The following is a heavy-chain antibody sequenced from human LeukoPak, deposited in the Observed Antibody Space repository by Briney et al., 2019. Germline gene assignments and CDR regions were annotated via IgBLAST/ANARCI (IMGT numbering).Heavy chain of an antibody. D-gene: IGHD6-19*01. CDR3: AKGSGYGSGWYYFDY. V-gene: IGHV3-23*01. CDR2: ISGSGGST. CDR1: GFTFSSYG. Sequence: GGSLRLSCAASGFTFSSYGMHWVRQAPGKGLEWVSAISGSGGSTDYTDSVKGRFTISRDSSNNTLYLQMNSLRAEDTAVYYCAKGSGYGSGWYYFDYWGRGTLVTVSS. J-gene: IGHJ4*02.